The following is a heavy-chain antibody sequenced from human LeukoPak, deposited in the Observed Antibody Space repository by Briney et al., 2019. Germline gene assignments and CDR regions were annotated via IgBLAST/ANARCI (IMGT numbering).Heavy chain of an antibody. J-gene: IGHJ1*01. Sequence: GGSLRLSCAASGFTFSDYYMTWLRQAPGKGLEWVSYISSEGITIHYADSVKGRFTVARDDAKNSVYLQMNSLRAEDTAVYYCARDPYYYASDCWGQGALVTVSS. V-gene: IGHV3-11*04. CDR3: ARDPYYYASDC. D-gene: IGHD3-10*01. CDR2: ISSEGITI. CDR1: GFTFSDYY.